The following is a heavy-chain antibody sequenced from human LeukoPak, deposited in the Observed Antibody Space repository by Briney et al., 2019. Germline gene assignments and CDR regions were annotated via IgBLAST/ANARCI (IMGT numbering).Heavy chain of an antibody. CDR2: TYSGGST. CDR1: GYILNSNY. CDR3: ATKRGYNYGIDY. Sequence: GGSLRLSCAASGYILNSNYMIGVPQARGKGREGVTDTYSGGSTYYADSGQGRFAISRENSKNTLYLQMNRLRAEDTAVYYCATKRGYNYGIDYWGRGSLVSVSS. V-gene: IGHV3-53*01. D-gene: IGHD5-18*01. J-gene: IGHJ4*02.